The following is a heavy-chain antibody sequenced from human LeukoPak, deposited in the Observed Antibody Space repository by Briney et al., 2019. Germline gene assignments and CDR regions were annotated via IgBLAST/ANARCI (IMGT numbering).Heavy chain of an antibody. J-gene: IGHJ4*02. CDR3: ARDPGYYYDSSGYCLDY. D-gene: IGHD3-22*01. Sequence: ASVKVSCKASGYTFTGYYMHWVRQAPGQGLEWMGWINPNSGGTNYAQKFQGRVTMTRDTSISTAYMELSRLRSDDTAVYYCARDPGYYYDSSGYCLDYWGQGTLVTVSP. V-gene: IGHV1-2*02. CDR2: INPNSGGT. CDR1: GYTFTGYY.